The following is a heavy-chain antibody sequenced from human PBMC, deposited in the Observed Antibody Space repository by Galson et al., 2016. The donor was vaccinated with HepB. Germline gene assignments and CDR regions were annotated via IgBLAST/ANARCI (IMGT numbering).Heavy chain of an antibody. V-gene: IGHV3-23*01. CDR3: AKGDYGDDVAAFDI. Sequence: SLRLSCAASGFIFSNYAMSWVRQAPGEGLEWVSLISGRGGSTYYADSVKGRFTISRDNSKNTLYLQMNSLRAEDKAVYYCAKGDYGDDVAAFDIWGQGTMVTVSS. CDR1: GFIFSNYA. D-gene: IGHD4-17*01. J-gene: IGHJ3*02. CDR2: ISGRGGST.